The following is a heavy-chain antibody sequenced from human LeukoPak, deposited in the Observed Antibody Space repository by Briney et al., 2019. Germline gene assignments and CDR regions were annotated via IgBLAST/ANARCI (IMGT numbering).Heavy chain of an antibody. Sequence: ASVKVSCKASGYTFTSYAMNWVRQAPGQGLEWMGWINPNSGGTNYAQKFQGRVTMTRDTSISTAHMELSRLRSDDTAVYYCARHVTTDTAMVFYDYWGQGTLVTVSS. D-gene: IGHD5-18*01. V-gene: IGHV1-2*02. J-gene: IGHJ4*02. CDR3: ARHVTTDTAMVFYDY. CDR2: INPNSGGT. CDR1: GYTFTSYA.